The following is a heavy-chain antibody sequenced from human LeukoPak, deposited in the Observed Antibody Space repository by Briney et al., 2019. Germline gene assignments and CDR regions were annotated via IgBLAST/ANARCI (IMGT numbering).Heavy chain of an antibody. J-gene: IGHJ4*02. D-gene: IGHD6-19*01. Sequence: PGGSLRLSCAASGFTFSSYWMSWVRQAPGKGLEWVANIKQDGNLIYYVDSLKGRFTISRDSTKNSLYLQMNSLRAEDTAVYYCARVGYSSGWYWDYWGQGTLVTVSS. CDR3: ARVGYSSGWYWDY. CDR1: GFTFSSYW. V-gene: IGHV3-7*05. CDR2: IKQDGNLI.